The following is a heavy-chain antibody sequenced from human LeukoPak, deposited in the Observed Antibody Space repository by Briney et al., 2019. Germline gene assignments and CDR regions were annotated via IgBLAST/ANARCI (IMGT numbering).Heavy chain of an antibody. V-gene: IGHV3-21*01. CDR1: GFTFSSYS. CDR2: ISSSSSYI. Sequence: PGGSLRLSCAASGFTFSSYSMNWVRQAPGKGLEWVSSISSSSSYIYYADSVKGRFTISRDNAKNSLYLQMNSLRAEDTAVYYCARDGNLNVGTAMAARWGQGTLVTVSS. D-gene: IGHD5-18*01. J-gene: IGHJ4*02. CDR3: ARDGNLNVGTAMAAR.